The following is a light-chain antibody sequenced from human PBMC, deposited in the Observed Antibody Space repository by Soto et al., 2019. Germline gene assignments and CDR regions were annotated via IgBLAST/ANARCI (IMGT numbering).Light chain of an antibody. J-gene: IGLJ1*01. CDR3: SSYTSSSTPV. V-gene: IGLV2-14*01. CDR2: DVS. Sequence: TQPASVSGSPGQSITISCTGTSSDVGGYNYVSWYQQHPGKAPKLMIYDVSNRPSGVSNRFSGSKSGNTASLTISGLQAEDEADYYCSSYTSSSTPVFGTGTKVTVL. CDR1: SSDVGGYNY.